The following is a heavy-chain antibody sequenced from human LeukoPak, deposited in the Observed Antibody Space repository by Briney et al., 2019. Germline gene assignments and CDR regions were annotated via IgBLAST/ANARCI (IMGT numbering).Heavy chain of an antibody. CDR2: ISGSGGNT. J-gene: IGHJ4*02. CDR1: GFTFSSYA. V-gene: IGHV3-23*01. CDR3: AKWKYSNSGIDDY. Sequence: GGSLRLSCAASGFTFSSYAVSWVRQVPGKGLEWVSVISGSGGNTYYADSVKGRFTISRDNSKNMLYLQMNSLRAEDTAVYYCAKWKYSNSGIDDYWGQGTLVTVSS. D-gene: IGHD6-6*01.